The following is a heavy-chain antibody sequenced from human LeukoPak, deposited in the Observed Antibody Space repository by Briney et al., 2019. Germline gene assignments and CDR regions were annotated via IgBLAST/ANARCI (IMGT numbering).Heavy chain of an antibody. CDR2: ISGTADSK. Sequence: GGSLRLSCAASRFTFRNYAMSWVRQAPGRGLEWLSIISGTADSKYYADSVKGRFTISRDNPRSTLYLEMKSLRAEDTAVYYCAKADATIGGAFDNWGQGTMVIVSS. CDR1: RFTFRNYA. J-gene: IGHJ3*02. CDR3: AKADATIGGAFDN. V-gene: IGHV3-23*01. D-gene: IGHD3-16*01.